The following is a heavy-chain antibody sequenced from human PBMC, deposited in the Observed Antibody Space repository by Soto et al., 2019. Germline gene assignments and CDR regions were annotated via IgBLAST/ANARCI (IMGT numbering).Heavy chain of an antibody. D-gene: IGHD2-21*02. CDR1: GFTFNTW. V-gene: IGHV3-74*01. J-gene: IGHJ4*02. CDR2: IDSDGSIT. CDR3: ATLGLQQAF. Sequence: PVGSLRLSCAASGFTFNTWMHFVLQAPWDRLVWVPSIDSDGSITSYADSVKGRFTISRDNAKNTLYLQMNSLRAEDTAVYYCATLGLQQAFWGQGTLVTVSS.